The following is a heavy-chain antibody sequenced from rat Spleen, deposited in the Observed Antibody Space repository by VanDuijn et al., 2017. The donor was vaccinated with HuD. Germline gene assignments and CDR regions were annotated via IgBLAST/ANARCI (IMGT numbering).Heavy chain of an antibody. CDR3: ARRGGGPPFDY. V-gene: IGHV5-29*01. Sequence: EVQLVESDGGLVQPGRSLKLSCAASGFIFSDHYVAWVRQAPTKGLEWVATINYDGRSTFYRDSVRARFTISRDNAKSILYLQMDSLRSEDTATYYCARRGGGPPFDYWGQGVMVTVSS. J-gene: IGHJ2*01. D-gene: IGHD1-11*01. CDR1: GFIFSDHY. CDR2: INYDGRST.